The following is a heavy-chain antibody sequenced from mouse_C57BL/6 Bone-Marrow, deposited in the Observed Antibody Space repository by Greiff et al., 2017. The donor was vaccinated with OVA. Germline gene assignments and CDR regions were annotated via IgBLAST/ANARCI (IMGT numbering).Heavy chain of an antibody. CDR1: GYTFTSYG. CDR3: ASDPYSRNYFDY. V-gene: IGHV1-81*01. CDR2: IYPRSGNT. J-gene: IGHJ2*01. Sequence: QVQLQQSGAELARPGASVKLSCKASGYTFTSYGISWVKQRTGQGLEWIGEIYPRSGNTYYNEKFKGKATLTADKSSSTAYMELRSLTSEDSAVYFCASDPYSRNYFDYWGQGTTLTVSS. D-gene: IGHD2-10*01.